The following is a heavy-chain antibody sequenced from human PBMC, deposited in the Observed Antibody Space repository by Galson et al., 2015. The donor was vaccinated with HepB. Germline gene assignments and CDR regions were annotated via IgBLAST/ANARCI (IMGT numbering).Heavy chain of an antibody. Sequence: SLRLSCAASGFTFSHFGMHWVRQSPGKGLKWVAALSDDGSNRQYADSVKGRFAISRDDSKNMLYLQMNSLTVEDTAVYFCVKGASRNILMSGGWFDSWGQGTLVTVSS. CDR1: GFTFSHFG. V-gene: IGHV3-30*18. CDR2: LSDDGSNR. J-gene: IGHJ5*01. D-gene: IGHD3-10*02. CDR3: VKGASRNILMSGGWFDS.